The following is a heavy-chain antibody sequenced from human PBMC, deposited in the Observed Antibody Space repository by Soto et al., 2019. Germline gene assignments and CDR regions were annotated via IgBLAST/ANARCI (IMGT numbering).Heavy chain of an antibody. J-gene: IGHJ6*02. Sequence: QVQLVQSGAEVKKPGSSVKVSCQASGGTFSSYAISWVRQAPGQGLEWMGGIIHIFGTANYAQKFQGRVTITADESTSTAYMGLSSLRSEDTAVYYCAAPTGYSSSWYPTHYYYYGMDVWGQGTTVTVSS. D-gene: IGHD6-13*01. CDR3: AAPTGYSSSWYPTHYYYYGMDV. V-gene: IGHV1-69*01. CDR1: GGTFSSYA. CDR2: IIHIFGTA.